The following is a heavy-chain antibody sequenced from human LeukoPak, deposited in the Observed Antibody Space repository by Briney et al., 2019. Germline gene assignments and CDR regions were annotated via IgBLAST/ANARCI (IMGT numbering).Heavy chain of an antibody. CDR2: ISWNSGSI. CDR1: GFTFDDYA. V-gene: IGHV3-9*01. CDR3: AREVLIVVEPAANTIDY. J-gene: IGHJ4*02. Sequence: PGGSLRLSCAASGFTFDDYAMHWVRQAPGKGLEWVSGISWNSGSIGYADSVKGRFTISRDNSKNTLYLQMNNLRVEDTAVYFCAREVLIVVEPAANTIDYWGQGTRVTVSS. D-gene: IGHD2-2*01.